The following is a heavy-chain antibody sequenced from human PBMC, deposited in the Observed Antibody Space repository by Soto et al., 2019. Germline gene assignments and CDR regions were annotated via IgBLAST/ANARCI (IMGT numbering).Heavy chain of an antibody. D-gene: IGHD5-12*01. V-gene: IGHV3-9*01. CDR1: GFTFDDYA. CDR3: AKALRSGYAFDY. CDR2: ISWNSGSI. Sequence: SLRLSCAASGFTFDDYAMHWVRQAPGKGLEWVSGISWNSGSIGYADSVKGRFTISRDNAKNSLYLQMNSLRAEDTALYYCAKALRSGYAFDYWGQGTLVTVSS. J-gene: IGHJ4*02.